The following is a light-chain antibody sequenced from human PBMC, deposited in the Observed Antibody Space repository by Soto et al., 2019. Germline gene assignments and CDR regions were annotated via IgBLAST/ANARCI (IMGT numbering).Light chain of an antibody. V-gene: IGKV3-20*01. CDR2: EAS. CDR1: QSVSSSY. CDR3: QQYGSSPPT. Sequence: EIVLTQSPGTLSLSPGERATLSCRASQSVSSSYVAWYQQKPGQAPRLLIYEASIRAIVIPDRFSGSGSGTDLTLTISRLEPEDFAGYHCQQYGSSPPTFGQGSKVEIK. J-gene: IGKJ1*01.